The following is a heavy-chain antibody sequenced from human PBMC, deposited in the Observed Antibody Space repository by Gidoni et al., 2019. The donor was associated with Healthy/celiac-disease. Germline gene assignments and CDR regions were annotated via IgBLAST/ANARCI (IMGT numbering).Heavy chain of an antibody. V-gene: IGHV3-11*06. J-gene: IGHJ3*02. CDR2: ISSSSSYT. Sequence: QVQLVESGGGLVKPGGSLRLSCAASGFPFSDYYMSWIRQAPGKGLEWVSYISSSSSYTNYADSVKGRFTISRDNAKNSLYLQMNSLRAEDTAVYYCARDRNRHSYGNDAFDIWGQGTMVTVSS. CDR1: GFPFSDYY. CDR3: ARDRNRHSYGNDAFDI. D-gene: IGHD5-18*01.